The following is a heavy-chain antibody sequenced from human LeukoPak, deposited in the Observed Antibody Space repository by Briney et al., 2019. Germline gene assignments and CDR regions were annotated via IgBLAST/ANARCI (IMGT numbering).Heavy chain of an antibody. V-gene: IGHV3-48*03. CDR2: ISSSGSSV. CDR3: ARELPKNWGSSYFDY. Sequence: PGGSLRLSCAASGFTFSSYEMNWVRQAPGEGLEWISYISSSGSSVKYADSVKGRFTISRDNAKNSLYLQMDSLRAEDTAVYYCARELPKNWGSSYFDYWGQGTLVTVSS. J-gene: IGHJ4*02. CDR1: GFTFSSYE. D-gene: IGHD7-27*01.